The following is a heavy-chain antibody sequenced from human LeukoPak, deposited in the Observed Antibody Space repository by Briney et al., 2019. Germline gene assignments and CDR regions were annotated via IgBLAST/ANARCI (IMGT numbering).Heavy chain of an antibody. Sequence: QSSETLSLTCAVSGGSISSSGYYWAWIRQPPGKGLEWIAYIHDSGSTYYNPSLKSRISISVDTSKNQFSLKVRSVTAADTAVYYCARVVAAAGNNWFDPWGQGTLVTVSS. CDR3: ARVVAAAGNNWFDP. J-gene: IGHJ5*02. D-gene: IGHD6-13*01. V-gene: IGHV4-39*07. CDR2: IHDSGST. CDR1: GGSISSSGYY.